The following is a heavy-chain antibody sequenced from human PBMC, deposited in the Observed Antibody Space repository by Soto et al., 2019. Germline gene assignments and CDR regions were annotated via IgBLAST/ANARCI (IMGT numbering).Heavy chain of an antibody. CDR3: AKGLGYCSGGSCYKRPEDAFDI. V-gene: IGHV3-23*01. J-gene: IGHJ3*02. D-gene: IGHD2-15*01. Sequence: PGGSLRLSCAASGFTFSTYAMNWVRQAPGKGLEWVSAVNNDGDSTSYADSVKGRFTISRDNSKNTLYLQMNSLRAEDTAVYYCAKGLGYCSGGSCYKRPEDAFDIWGQGTMVTVSS. CDR1: GFTFSTYA. CDR2: VNNDGDST.